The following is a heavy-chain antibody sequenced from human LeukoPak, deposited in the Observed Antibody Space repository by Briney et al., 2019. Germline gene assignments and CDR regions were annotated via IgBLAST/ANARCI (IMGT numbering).Heavy chain of an antibody. D-gene: IGHD3-16*01. J-gene: IGHJ4*02. CDR1: GFTFRSYA. CDR3: TKDRPGGFDY. V-gene: IGHV3-23*01. Sequence: GGSLRLSCAASGFTFRSYAMCWVRQAPGKGLEWVSFISGSGDSTYYADSVKGRFTISRDNSRGTLYVQLDSLTAEDTAIYYCTKDRPGGFDYWGQGALVIVSS. CDR2: ISGSGDST.